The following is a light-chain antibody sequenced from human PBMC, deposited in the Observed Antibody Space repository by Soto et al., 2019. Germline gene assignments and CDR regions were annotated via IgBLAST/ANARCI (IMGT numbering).Light chain of an antibody. Sequence: QSVLTQPASVSGSPGQSITISCTGTSSDVGIYKYFSWYQQRPGKAPKLLVYEVYNRPSGGSSRFSGSKSGNTASLTISGLQTEDEAVYYCSAYTSSTLYVFGTGTKLTVL. CDR3: SAYTSSTLYV. CDR2: EVY. CDR1: SSDVGIYKY. V-gene: IGLV2-14*01. J-gene: IGLJ1*01.